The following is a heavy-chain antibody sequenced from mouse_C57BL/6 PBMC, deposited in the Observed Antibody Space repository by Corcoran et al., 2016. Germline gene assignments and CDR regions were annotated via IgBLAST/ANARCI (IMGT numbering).Heavy chain of an antibody. D-gene: IGHD1-1*01. V-gene: IGHV1-19*01. CDR2: INPYNGGT. CDR1: GYTFTDYY. J-gene: IGHJ4*01. Sequence: EVQLQQSGPVLVKPGASVKMSCKASGYTFTDYYMNWVKQSHGKSLEWIGVINPYNGGTSYNQKFKGKATLTVDKSSSTAYMELNSLTSEDSAVYYCAIYYYCSSYAMDYGGQGTSVTVSS. CDR3: AIYYYCSSYAMDY.